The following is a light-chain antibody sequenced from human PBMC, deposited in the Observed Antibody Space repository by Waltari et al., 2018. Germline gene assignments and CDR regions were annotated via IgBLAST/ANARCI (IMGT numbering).Light chain of an antibody. Sequence: VLTQSPATLSLSPGERATISCRASQSLLHSNGYNYLDWYLQKPGQSPQLLIYLGSNRASGVPDRFSGSGSGTDFTLKISRVEAEDVGVYYCMQALQTPLTFGGGTKVEIK. J-gene: IGKJ4*01. CDR1: QSLLHSNGYNY. CDR2: LGS. CDR3: MQALQTPLT. V-gene: IGKV2-28*01.